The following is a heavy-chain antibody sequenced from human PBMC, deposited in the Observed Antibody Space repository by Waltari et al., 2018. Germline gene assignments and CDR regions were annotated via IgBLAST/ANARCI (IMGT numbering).Heavy chain of an antibody. D-gene: IGHD3-16*02. CDR1: GDKFSNYW. J-gene: IGHJ3*02. Sequence: EVRLVQSGAEVKKPGESLKISCKGSGDKFSNYWLGLVRQMPGKGLEWVGIIYVGDSETRYSPSFRGQVTMSADKSITTAYLQWSSLKASDTAMYYCARREHDYDYVGGSYRRVIDTFDIWGQGTRVTVSS. V-gene: IGHV5-51*03. CDR2: IYVGDSET. CDR3: ARREHDYDYVGGSYRRVIDTFDI.